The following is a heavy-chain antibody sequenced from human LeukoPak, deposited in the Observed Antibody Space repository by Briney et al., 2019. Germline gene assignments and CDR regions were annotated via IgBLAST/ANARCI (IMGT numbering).Heavy chain of an antibody. CDR1: GGSIRSCF. CDR2: IYTSGST. CDR3: ARSYYYYYMDV. V-gene: IGHV4-4*07. Sequence: TSETLSLTCTVSGGSIRSCFWGWIRQPAGKGLEWIGRIYTSGSTNYNPSLKSRVTMSVDTSKTQFSLKLSSVTAADTAVYYCARSYYYYYMDVWGKGTTVTVSS. J-gene: IGHJ6*03.